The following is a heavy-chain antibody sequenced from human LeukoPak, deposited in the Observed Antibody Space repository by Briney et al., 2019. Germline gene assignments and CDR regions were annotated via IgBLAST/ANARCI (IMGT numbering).Heavy chain of an antibody. J-gene: IGHJ6*02. CDR3: ARANTSDYYYYYGMDV. D-gene: IGHD5-18*01. CDR1: GYTFTSYA. V-gene: IGHV1-3*01. CDR2: INAGNGNT. Sequence: ASVKVSCKASGYTFTSYAMHWVRQAPGQRLEWMGWINAGNGNTKYSQKFQGRVTITRDTSASTAYMELSSLRSEDTAVYYCARANTSDYYYYYGMDVWGQGTTVTVSS.